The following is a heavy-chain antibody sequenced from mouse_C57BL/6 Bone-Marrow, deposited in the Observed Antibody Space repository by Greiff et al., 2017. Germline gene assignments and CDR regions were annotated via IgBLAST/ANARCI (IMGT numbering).Heavy chain of an antibody. D-gene: IGHD2-1*01. Sequence: QVQLQQPGAELVKPGASVKLSCKASGYTFTSYWMHWVKQRPGQGLEWIGMIHPNSGSTNYNEKFKSKATLTVDKSSSTAYMPLSSLTSEDSAVYYCARRCNFKYVDVWGTGTTVTVSS. V-gene: IGHV1-64*01. CDR3: ARRCNFKYVDV. CDR2: IHPNSGST. CDR1: GYTFTSYW. J-gene: IGHJ1*03.